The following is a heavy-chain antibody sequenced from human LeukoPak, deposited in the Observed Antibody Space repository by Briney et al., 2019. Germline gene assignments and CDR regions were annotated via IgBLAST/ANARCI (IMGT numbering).Heavy chain of an antibody. J-gene: IGHJ4*02. Sequence: ASVKVSCTASGYTFTSYAMHWVRQAPGQRLEWMGWINAGNGNTKYSQKFQGRVTITRDTSASTAYMELSSLRSEDTAVYYCARITYYYGSGSYFVPDYWGQGTRVTVSS. CDR1: GYTFTSYA. V-gene: IGHV1-3*01. CDR3: ARITYYYGSGSYFVPDY. D-gene: IGHD3-10*01. CDR2: INAGNGNT.